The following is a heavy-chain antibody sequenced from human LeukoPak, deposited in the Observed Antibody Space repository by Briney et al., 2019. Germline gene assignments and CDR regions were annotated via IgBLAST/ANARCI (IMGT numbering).Heavy chain of an antibody. CDR1: GYTFTSYG. D-gene: IGHD2-2*01. CDR3: ARDGHPGRDCSRASCYAVDY. V-gene: IGHV1-18*01. CDR2: ISTYNGNT. J-gene: IGHJ4*02. Sequence: GASVKVSCKASGYTFTSYGLSWVRQAPGQGLEWMGWISTYNGNTNYAQKLQGRVTMTTDTSTSTAYMELRSLRSDDTAVYYCARDGHPGRDCSRASCYAVDYWGQGTLVTVSS.